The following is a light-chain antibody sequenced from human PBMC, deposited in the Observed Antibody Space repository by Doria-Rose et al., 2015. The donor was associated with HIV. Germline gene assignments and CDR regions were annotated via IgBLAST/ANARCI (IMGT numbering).Light chain of an antibody. Sequence: PSSLSASIGDRVTITFRASQTVSTYLNWFQQEPGKAPKLLIYAASRLQSGVPSRFSGSGSGTDFTLTISGLQPGDFATYYCQQTYSSPPWTFGQGTKVEMK. CDR3: QQTYSSPPWT. CDR2: AAS. V-gene: IGKV1-39*01. CDR1: QTVSTY. J-gene: IGKJ1*01.